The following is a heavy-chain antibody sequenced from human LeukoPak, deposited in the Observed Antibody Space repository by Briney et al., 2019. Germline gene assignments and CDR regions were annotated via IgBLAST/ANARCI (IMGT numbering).Heavy chain of an antibody. D-gene: IGHD4-17*01. Sequence: TGGSLRLSCAASGFTFSSYAMSWVRQAPGKGLEWVSAISGSGGSTYYTDSVKGRFTISRDNSKNTLYLQMNSLRAEDTAVYYCAKSLTTVTSEYFQHWGQGTLVTVSS. CDR2: ISGSGGST. J-gene: IGHJ1*01. V-gene: IGHV3-23*01. CDR1: GFTFSSYA. CDR3: AKSLTTVTSEYFQH.